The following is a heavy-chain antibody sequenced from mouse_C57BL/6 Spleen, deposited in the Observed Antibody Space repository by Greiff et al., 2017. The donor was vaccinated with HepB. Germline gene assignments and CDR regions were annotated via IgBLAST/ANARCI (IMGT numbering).Heavy chain of an antibody. V-gene: IGHV3-6*01. J-gene: IGHJ2*01. CDR2: ISYDGSN. Sequence: EVKLMESGPGLVKPSQSLSLTCSVTGYSITSGYYWNWIRQFPGNKLEWMGYISYDGSNNYNPSLKNRISITRDTSKNQFFLKLNSVTTEDTATYYCARDPPYYYGSSQYYFDYWGQGTTLTVSS. CDR3: ARDPPYYYGSSQYYFDY. D-gene: IGHD1-1*01. CDR1: GYSITSGYY.